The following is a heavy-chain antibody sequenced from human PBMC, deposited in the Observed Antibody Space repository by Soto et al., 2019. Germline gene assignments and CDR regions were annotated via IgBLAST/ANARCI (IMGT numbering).Heavy chain of an antibody. CDR1: GYTFTDYW. J-gene: IGHJ6*02. D-gene: IGHD2-2*01. Sequence: PGESLKITCKGSGYTFTDYWIGWVRQLPGKGLEWMGIIYPGDSDTRYSPSLQGHVTITVDKSTSTAYLQWNTLKASDTAMYYCARHISTFRYYYYAMDVWGQGTTVTVSS. CDR2: IYPGDSDT. V-gene: IGHV5-51*01. CDR3: ARHISTFRYYYYAMDV.